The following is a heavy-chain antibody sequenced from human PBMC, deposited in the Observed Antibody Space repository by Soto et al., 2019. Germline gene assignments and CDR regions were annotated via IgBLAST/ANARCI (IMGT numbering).Heavy chain of an antibody. Sequence: SETLSLTCAVSGYSLSSGSYWGWIRQPPGKGPEWIASIYHGGSTYYNPSLRSRVTISVDKSKNQFSLKLRSVTAADTALYYCARAPVDFYYFDYWGQGTLVTVSS. J-gene: IGHJ4*02. CDR1: GYSLSSGSY. CDR2: IYHGGST. D-gene: IGHD5-12*01. V-gene: IGHV4-38-2*01. CDR3: ARAPVDFYYFDY.